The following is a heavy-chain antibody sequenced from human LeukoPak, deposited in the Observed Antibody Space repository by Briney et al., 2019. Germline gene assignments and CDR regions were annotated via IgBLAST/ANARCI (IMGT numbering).Heavy chain of an antibody. Sequence: ASVKVSCEASGYSFTDFYIHWVRQAPGQGLEWMGWINPNSGGTNYAQKFQGRVTMTRDTSISTAYMELTRLTYDDTAVYYCARVDYGSGGNWFDPWGQGTLVTVSS. CDR1: GYSFTDFY. V-gene: IGHV1-2*02. CDR2: INPNSGGT. CDR3: ARVDYGSGGNWFDP. D-gene: IGHD3-10*01. J-gene: IGHJ5*02.